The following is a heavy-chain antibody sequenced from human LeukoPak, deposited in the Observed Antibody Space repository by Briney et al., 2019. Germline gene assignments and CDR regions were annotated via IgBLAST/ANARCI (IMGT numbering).Heavy chain of an antibody. CDR1: GGSISSGSYY. D-gene: IGHD5-24*01. Sequence: SETLSLTCTVSGGSISSGSYYWSWIRQPAGKGLEWIGRIYTSGSTNYNPSLKSRVTISVDTSKNQFSLKLSSVTAADTVVYYCARVPFYDLDGYNMVDIWGQGTMVTVSS. J-gene: IGHJ3*02. CDR3: ARVPFYDLDGYNMVDI. V-gene: IGHV4-61*02. CDR2: IYTSGST.